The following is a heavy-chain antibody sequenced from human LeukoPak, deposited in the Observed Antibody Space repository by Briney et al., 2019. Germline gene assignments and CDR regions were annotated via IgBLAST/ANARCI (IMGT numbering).Heavy chain of an antibody. V-gene: IGHV3-74*01. CDR1: GFTFSSYW. Sequence: PGGSLRLSCAASGFTFSSYWMHWVRQAPGKGLVWVSRIKSDGSNTNYAGSVKGRFTISRDNAKNTLYLQMNSLRAEDTAVYYCVRDRAVSPFPPDAFDMWGQGTMVTVAS. J-gene: IGHJ3*02. D-gene: IGHD4-17*01. CDR3: VRDRAVSPFPPDAFDM. CDR2: IKSDGSNT.